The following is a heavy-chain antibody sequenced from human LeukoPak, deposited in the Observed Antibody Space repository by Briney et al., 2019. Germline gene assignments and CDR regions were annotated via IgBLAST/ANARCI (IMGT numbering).Heavy chain of an antibody. Sequence: SQTLSLTCTVSGGSISSGSYYWSWIRQPAGKRLEWIGRIYTSGSTNYNPSLKSRVTISVDTSKNQFSLKLSSVTAADTAVYYCAREREDATVTTSQDAFDIWGQGTMVTVSS. D-gene: IGHD4-17*01. V-gene: IGHV4-61*02. CDR2: IYTSGST. J-gene: IGHJ3*02. CDR3: AREREDATVTTSQDAFDI. CDR1: GGSISSGSYY.